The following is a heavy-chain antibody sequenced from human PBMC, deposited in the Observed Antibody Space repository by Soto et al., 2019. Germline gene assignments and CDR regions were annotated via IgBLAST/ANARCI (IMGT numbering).Heavy chain of an antibody. CDR1: GGAISTIA. V-gene: IGHV1-69*13. Sequence: SVKVSCKASGGAISTIAITWVRRAPGQGLEWMGAFIPSFGTAIYAQKFQGRVTISADESTSSAYMDLSSLRSDDTAVYYCTRAQFRYTGTYVAADWFDPWGQGTLVTVSS. CDR2: FIPSFGTA. CDR3: TRAQFRYTGTYVAADWFDP. D-gene: IGHD1-26*01. J-gene: IGHJ5*02.